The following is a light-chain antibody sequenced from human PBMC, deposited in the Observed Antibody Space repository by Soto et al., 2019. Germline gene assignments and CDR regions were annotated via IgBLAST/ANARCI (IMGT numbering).Light chain of an antibody. CDR2: KAS. V-gene: IGKV1-5*03. J-gene: IGKJ5*01. CDR1: QSISTY. Sequence: DGQMTHSPSTLSASGRDRCTITSRASQSISTYLAWYQRKPGKAPKLLIYKASNLESGLPSRFTGSGSGTEFTLTTSSLQSDDFATYYCQHYSTYPITFGQGTRLEI. CDR3: QHYSTYPIT.